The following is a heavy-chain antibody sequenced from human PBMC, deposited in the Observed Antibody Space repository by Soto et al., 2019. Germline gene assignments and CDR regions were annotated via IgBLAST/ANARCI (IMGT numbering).Heavy chain of an antibody. CDR1: GYTFTNHG. V-gene: IGHV1-18*04. CDR2: ISTFNGNT. D-gene: IGHD6-19*01. J-gene: IGHJ4*02. CDR3: ARLTGYSSGWFDF. Sequence: QVQLVQSGAEVKKPGASVKVSCKASGYTFTNHGITWVRQAPGQGLEWMGWISTFNGNTNYAQKFQGRVTMTTDTSTYTAYMELRSLGSDDTAVYYCARLTGYSSGWFDFWGQGTLVTVSS.